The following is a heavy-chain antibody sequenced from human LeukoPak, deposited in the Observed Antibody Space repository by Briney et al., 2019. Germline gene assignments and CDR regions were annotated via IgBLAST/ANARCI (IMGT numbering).Heavy chain of an antibody. D-gene: IGHD6-13*01. Sequence: PGESLKISCQGSGYTFSTYWMGGGRQVPGKGREGRGIIYPGDSDTRYSPSFLGQVTISADKSISTAYLQWSSLKASDTAMYYCARVSRIAEAYYPNWFDPWGQGTLVTVSS. J-gene: IGHJ5*02. CDR2: IYPGDSDT. V-gene: IGHV5-51*01. CDR1: GYTFSTYW. CDR3: ARVSRIAEAYYPNWFDP.